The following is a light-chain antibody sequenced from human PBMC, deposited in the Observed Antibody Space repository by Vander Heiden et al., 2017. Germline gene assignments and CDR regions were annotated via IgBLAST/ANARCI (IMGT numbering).Light chain of an antibody. V-gene: IGLV2-14*03. CDR3: SSYTTKNTRV. J-gene: IGLJ1*01. CDR1: SSDVGGYNS. CDR2: DVR. Sequence: QSALTQPASVSASPGQSITISCTGTSSDVGGYNSVSWYQQHPGKAPKLMIYDVRNRPSGVSDRFSGSKSGNTASLSISGLQPEDEADYYCSSYTTKNTRVFGTGTKVTVL.